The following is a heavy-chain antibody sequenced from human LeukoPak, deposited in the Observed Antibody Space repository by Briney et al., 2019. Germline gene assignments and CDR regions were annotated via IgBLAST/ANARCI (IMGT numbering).Heavy chain of an antibody. CDR3: ARGIWQLLNNWFDP. Sequence: GGSLRLSCAVSGFSFSGYSMNWVRQAPGKGLEWVSSISSGSGYIYYADSVKGRFTISRDNAKSSLYLQMNSLRAEDTAVYYCARGIWQLLNNWFDPWGQGTLVTVSS. CDR2: ISSGSGYI. V-gene: IGHV3-21*06. D-gene: IGHD1-1*01. CDR1: GFSFSGYS. J-gene: IGHJ5*02.